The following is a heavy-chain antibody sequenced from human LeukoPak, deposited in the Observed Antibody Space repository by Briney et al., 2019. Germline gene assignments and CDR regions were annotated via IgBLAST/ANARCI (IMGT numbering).Heavy chain of an antibody. J-gene: IGHJ3*02. D-gene: IGHD2-2*01. Sequence: GASVKVSCKASGYTFTGYYMHWVRQAPGQGLEWMGWINPNSGGTNYAQKFQGRVTMTRDTSISTAYMELSRLRSDDTAVYYCARLIYCSSTSCPQKVAFDIWGQGTMVTVSS. CDR1: GYTFTGYY. CDR2: INPNSGGT. CDR3: ARLIYCSSTSCPQKVAFDI. V-gene: IGHV1-2*02.